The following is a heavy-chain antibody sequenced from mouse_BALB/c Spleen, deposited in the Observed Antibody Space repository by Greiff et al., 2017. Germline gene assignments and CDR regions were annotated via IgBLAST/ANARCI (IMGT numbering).Heavy chain of an antibody. CDR1: GYSITSGYY. CDR2: ISYDGSN. V-gene: IGHV3-6*02. Sequence: EVKVEESGPGLVKPSQSLSLTCSVTGYSITSGYYWNWIRQFPGNKLEWMGYISYDGSNNYNPSLKNRISITRDTSKNQFFLKLNSVTTEDTATYYCARAGSLFDYWGQGTTLTVSS. CDR3: ARAGSLFDY. D-gene: IGHD4-1*01. J-gene: IGHJ2*01.